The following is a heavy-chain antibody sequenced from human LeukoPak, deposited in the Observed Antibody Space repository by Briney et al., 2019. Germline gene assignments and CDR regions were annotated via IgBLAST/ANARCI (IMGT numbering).Heavy chain of an antibody. D-gene: IGHD3-22*01. Sequence: PSETLSLTCTVSGDSISTTSYFWAWVCQPPGKGLEWIGSIYHSGSTYYNPSLKSRVTISVDTSKNQFSLKLSSVTAADTAVYYCARDPRYDYYYDSGGYSDTDPGFDYWGQGTLVTVSS. CDR3: ARDPRYDYYYDSGGYSDTDPGFDY. CDR2: IYHSGST. V-gene: IGHV4-39*07. CDR1: GDSISTTSYF. J-gene: IGHJ4*02.